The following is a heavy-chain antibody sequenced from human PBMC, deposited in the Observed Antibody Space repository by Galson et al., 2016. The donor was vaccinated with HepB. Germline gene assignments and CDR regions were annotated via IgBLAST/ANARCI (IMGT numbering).Heavy chain of an antibody. CDR3: ARGCSSDTCHLNWFDP. CDR1: GGTLKSYS. CDR2: FIPMTGTA. Sequence: SVKVSCKASGGTLKSYSVIWVRHAPGQGLEWLGGFIPMTGTANSAQKFQGRVTITADESANTVYLELGSLKSEDTAVYYCARGCSSDTCHLNWFDPWGQGTLVTVSS. J-gene: IGHJ5*02. D-gene: IGHD3-22*01. V-gene: IGHV1-69*13.